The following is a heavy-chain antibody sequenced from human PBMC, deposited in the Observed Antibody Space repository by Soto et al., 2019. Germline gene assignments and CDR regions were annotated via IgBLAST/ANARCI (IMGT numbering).Heavy chain of an antibody. J-gene: IGHJ4*02. Sequence: GGSLRLSCAASEFTFANAWIIWVRQAPGKGLEWVGRIKSKADGGTTDYAAPVKGRFTISRDESQNTLYLQMNSLKTEDTAVYYCTSLYYGHWGQGTLVTVSS. V-gene: IGHV3-15*07. CDR2: IKSKADGGTT. CDR1: EFTFANAW. CDR3: TSLYYGH. D-gene: IGHD4-17*01.